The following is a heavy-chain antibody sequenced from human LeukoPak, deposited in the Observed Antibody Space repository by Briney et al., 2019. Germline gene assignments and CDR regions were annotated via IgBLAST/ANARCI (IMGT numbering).Heavy chain of an antibody. V-gene: IGHV3-33*01. CDR3: ARDQMVQGVIYYFDY. Sequence: PGGSLRLFCAASGFTFSSYGMHWVRQAPGKGLEWVAVIWYDGSNKYYADSVKGRFTISRDNSKNTLYLQMNSLRAEDTAVYYCARDQMVQGVIYYFDYWGQGTLVTVSS. J-gene: IGHJ4*02. CDR2: IWYDGSNK. CDR1: GFTFSSYG. D-gene: IGHD3-10*01.